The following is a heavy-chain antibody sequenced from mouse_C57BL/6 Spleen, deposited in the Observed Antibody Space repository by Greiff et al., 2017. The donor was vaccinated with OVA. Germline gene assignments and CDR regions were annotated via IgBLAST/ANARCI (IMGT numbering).Heavy chain of an antibody. V-gene: IGHV1-81*01. CDR2: IYPRSGNT. D-gene: IGHD1-1*01. J-gene: IGHJ4*01. CDR3: AAQSPITTVVATEDAMDY. CDR1: GYTFTSYG. Sequence: VQLKESGAELARPGASVKLSCKASGYTFTSYGISWVKQRTGQGLEWIGEIYPRSGNTYYNEKFKGKATLTADKSSSTAYMELRSLTSEDSAVYFCAAQSPITTVVATEDAMDYWGQGTSVTVSS.